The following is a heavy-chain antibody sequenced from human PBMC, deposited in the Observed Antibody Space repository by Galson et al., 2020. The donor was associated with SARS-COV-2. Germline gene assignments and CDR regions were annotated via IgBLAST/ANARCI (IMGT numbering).Heavy chain of an antibody. CDR3: AEGWAAAGLGLYYFDY. V-gene: IGHV1-69*01. CDR1: GGTLSSYA. J-gene: IGHJ4*02. CDR2: IIPIFGTA. D-gene: IGHD6-13*01. Sequence: KISCKASGGTLSSYAISWVRQAPGQGLEWMGGIIPIFGTANYAQKFQGRVTITADESTSTAYMELSSLRSEDTAVYYCAEGWAAAGLGLYYFDYWGQGTLVTVSS.